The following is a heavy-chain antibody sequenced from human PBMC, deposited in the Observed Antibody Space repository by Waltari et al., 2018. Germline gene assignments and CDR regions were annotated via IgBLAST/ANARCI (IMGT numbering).Heavy chain of an antibody. Sequence: QVQLVQSGAEVKKPGASVKVSCKASGYTFTSYDIHWVRQATGQGLEWMGWMNPNSGNTGYPNKSQGRVTMTSKPSISTAYMELSSLRSEDTAVYYCARGRPLSGVPAAIVPHFAYWGQGTLVTVSS. D-gene: IGHD2-2*01. CDR1: GYTFTSYD. J-gene: IGHJ4*02. CDR3: ARGRPLSGVPAAIVPHFAY. CDR2: MNPNSGNT. V-gene: IGHV1-8*01.